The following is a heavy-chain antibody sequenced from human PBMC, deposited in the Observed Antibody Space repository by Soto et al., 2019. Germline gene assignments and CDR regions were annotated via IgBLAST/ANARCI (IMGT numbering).Heavy chain of an antibody. D-gene: IGHD4-17*01. V-gene: IGHV3-15*01. CDR1: GFSFSNAW. CDR2: IKRKADGGTT. Sequence: EVQLVESGGGLVKPGGSLRLSCSASGFSFSNAWMSWVRQAPGKGLEWVGRIKRKADGGTTDYAAPVKGRFTMSKDDSKNTLYLQMNSLKTEDTAVYYCTTGSTVTSLLRYYHAMDVWGQGTTVIVSS. CDR3: TTGSTVTSLLRYYHAMDV. J-gene: IGHJ6*02.